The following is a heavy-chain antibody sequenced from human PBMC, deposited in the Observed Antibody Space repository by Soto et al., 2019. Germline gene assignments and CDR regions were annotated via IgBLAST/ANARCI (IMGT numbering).Heavy chain of an antibody. J-gene: IGHJ4*02. Sequence: QVQLVQSGAEVKKPGSSVKVSCKASGGTFSSYTISWVRQAPGQGLEWMGRIIPILGIANYAQKFQGRVTXTSXKSTSTAYMELSSLRSEDTAVYYCARDRGDYGDFNWGQGTLVTVSS. CDR1: GGTFSSYT. V-gene: IGHV1-69*08. D-gene: IGHD4-17*01. CDR3: ARDRGDYGDFN. CDR2: IIPILGIA.